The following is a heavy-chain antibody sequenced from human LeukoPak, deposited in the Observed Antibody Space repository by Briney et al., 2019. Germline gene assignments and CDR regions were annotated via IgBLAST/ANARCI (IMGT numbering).Heavy chain of an antibody. J-gene: IGHJ4*02. CDR3: ARVPRYGSGSYYSLDH. D-gene: IGHD3-10*01. Sequence: GGSLRLSCAASGFTFSDYYMNWIRQAPGKGLEWVSYISSRENTIYYADSVKGRFTISRDSAKNSLYLQMNSLRADDTAAYYCARVPRYGSGSYYSLDHWGQGTLVTVSS. V-gene: IGHV3-11*01. CDR1: GFTFSDYY. CDR2: ISSRENTI.